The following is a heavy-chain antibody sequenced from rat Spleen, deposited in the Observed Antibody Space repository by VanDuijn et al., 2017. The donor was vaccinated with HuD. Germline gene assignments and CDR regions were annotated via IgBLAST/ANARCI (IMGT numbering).Heavy chain of an antibody. CDR3: VRHGYTRYYFDY. D-gene: IGHD1-9*01. V-gene: IGHV5S10*01. Sequence: EVQLVESDGGLVQPGRSLKLSCAASGFTFSDYNMDWVRQAPKKGLEWVATIIYDGSRTYYRDSVKGRFTISRDNAKSTLSLQMDSLRSGDTATYYCVRHGYTRYYFDYWGQGVMVTVSS. J-gene: IGHJ2*01. CDR1: GFTFSDYN. CDR2: IIYDGSRT.